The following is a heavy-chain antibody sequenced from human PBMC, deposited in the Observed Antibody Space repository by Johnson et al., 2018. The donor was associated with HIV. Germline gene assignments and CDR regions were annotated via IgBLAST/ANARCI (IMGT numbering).Heavy chain of an antibody. CDR3: TSTPPYYNGSGGYMGDAFDI. CDR1: GFAFSGSA. J-gene: IGHJ3*02. CDR2: IRSKANSYAT. Sequence: VRLVESGGGLVQPGGSLKLSCAASGFAFSGSAMHWVRQASGKGLEWVGRIRSKANSYATAYAASVKGRFTISRDDSKNTAYLQMNSLTTEDTAVYYCTSTPPYYNGSGGYMGDAFDIWGQGTMVTVSS. V-gene: IGHV3-73*02. D-gene: IGHD3-22*01.